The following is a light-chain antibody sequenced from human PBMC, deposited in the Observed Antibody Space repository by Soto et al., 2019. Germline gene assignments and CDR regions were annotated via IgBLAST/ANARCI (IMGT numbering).Light chain of an antibody. Sequence: EIMLTQYPGTLPLSPGERATLSCRASQSFSSSYLAWYQHKPGQAPRLLIYGTSSRATGILDRFSGSQSGTDFTRTISILEHEDVAVYYCKQYGGSHYTFCQGTKVEIK. J-gene: IGKJ2*01. CDR1: QSFSSSY. CDR3: KQYGGSHYT. V-gene: IGKV3-20*01. CDR2: GTS.